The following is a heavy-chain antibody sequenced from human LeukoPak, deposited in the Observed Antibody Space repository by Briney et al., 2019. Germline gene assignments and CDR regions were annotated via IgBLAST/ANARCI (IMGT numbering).Heavy chain of an antibody. Sequence: GRSLRLSCAASGFTFSSYGMHWVRQAPGKGLECVAVISYDGSNKYYADSVKGRFTISRDNSKNTLYLQMNSLRAEDTAVYYCAKDRSSHFLVDYYYGMDVWGQGTTVTVSS. CDR1: GFTFSSYG. V-gene: IGHV3-30*18. CDR3: AKDRSSHFLVDYYYGMDV. J-gene: IGHJ6*02. CDR2: ISYDGSNK. D-gene: IGHD6-13*01.